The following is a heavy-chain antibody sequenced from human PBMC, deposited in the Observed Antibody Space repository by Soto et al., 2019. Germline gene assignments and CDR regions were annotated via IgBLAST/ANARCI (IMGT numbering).Heavy chain of an antibody. Sequence: GGSLRLSCTASGFTFGDYAMSWFRQAPGKGLEWVGFIRSKAYGGTTEYAASVKGRFTISRDDSKSIAYLQMNSLKTEDTAVYYCTRDLFDHYYYDSSGKYYYYGMDVWGQGTTVTVSS. V-gene: IGHV3-49*03. CDR3: TRDLFDHYYYDSSGKYYYYGMDV. D-gene: IGHD3-22*01. CDR1: GFTFGDYA. CDR2: IRSKAYGGTT. J-gene: IGHJ6*02.